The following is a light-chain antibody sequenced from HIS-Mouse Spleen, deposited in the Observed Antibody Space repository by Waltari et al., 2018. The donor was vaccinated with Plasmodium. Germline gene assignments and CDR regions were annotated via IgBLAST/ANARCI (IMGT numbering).Light chain of an antibody. J-gene: IGKJ3*01. Sequence: IVITPSPATLSVSPGERATLSCRASQSVRSSLAWYQQNPGQAPRLLIYGASTRATGIPARFSGSGSGTEFTLTISSLQSEDFAVYYCQQYNNWSFTFGPGTKVDIK. CDR3: QQYNNWSFT. V-gene: IGKV3-15*01. CDR1: QSVRSS. CDR2: GAS.